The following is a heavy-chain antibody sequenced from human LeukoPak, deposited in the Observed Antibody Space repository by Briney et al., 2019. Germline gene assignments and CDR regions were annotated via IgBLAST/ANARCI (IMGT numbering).Heavy chain of an antibody. CDR3: TRWLQSLEH. V-gene: IGHV3-74*01. CDR1: GFTFSSYW. CDR2: INSDGSST. Sequence: GGSLRLSCAASGFTFSSYWMHWVRQAPGKGLVWVPRINSDGSSTSYADSVRGRFSISRDNAKNTTYLQMNSLNTEDTAVYYCTRWLQSLEHWGQGTLVSVSS. D-gene: IGHD5-24*01. J-gene: IGHJ4*02.